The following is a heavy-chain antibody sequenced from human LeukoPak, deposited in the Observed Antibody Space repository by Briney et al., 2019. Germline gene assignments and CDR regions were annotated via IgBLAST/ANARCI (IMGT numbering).Heavy chain of an antibody. CDR2: ISGSGGST. CDR3: AKLQYYYGSGSYYLFDY. CDR1: GFTFSSYA. Sequence: PGGSLRLSCAASGFTFSSYAVSWVRQAPGKGLEWVSAISGSGGSTYYADSVKGRFTISRDKSKNTLYLQMNSLRAEDTAVHYCAKLQYYYGSGSYYLFDYWGQGTLVTVST. D-gene: IGHD3-10*01. V-gene: IGHV3-23*01. J-gene: IGHJ4*02.